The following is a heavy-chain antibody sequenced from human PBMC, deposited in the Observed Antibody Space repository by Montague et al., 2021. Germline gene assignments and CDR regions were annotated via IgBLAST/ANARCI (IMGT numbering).Heavy chain of an antibody. V-gene: IGHV4-31*03. J-gene: IGHJ6*03. CDR1: GGSISSGGYY. CDR2: IYYSGST. D-gene: IGHD3-10*01. Sequence: TLSLTCTVSGGSISSGGYYWSWIRQHPGKGLEWIGYIYYSGSTYYNPFLKSRVTMSIDTSENHFSLKLNSVTAADTAVYYCARAFGEPPPPFYFYMDVWGKGTTVSVSS. CDR3: ARAFGEPPPPFYFYMDV.